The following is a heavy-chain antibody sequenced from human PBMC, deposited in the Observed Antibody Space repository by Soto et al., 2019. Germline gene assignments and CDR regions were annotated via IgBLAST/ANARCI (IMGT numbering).Heavy chain of an antibody. J-gene: IGHJ3*01. CDR1: GGAFSTSD. Sequence: QVHLVQSGAEVKMPGSSVRVSCASSGGAFSTSDIGWVRQAPGQGLEWMGGIIPVFVAANYAQKFKGRVTITADESTRTAYLEMSSLKPEDTATYYCARDPRSGWAHDAFDVWGPGTSIIVSS. CDR2: IIPVFVAA. D-gene: IGHD3-22*01. V-gene: IGHV1-69*01. CDR3: ARDPRSGWAHDAFDV.